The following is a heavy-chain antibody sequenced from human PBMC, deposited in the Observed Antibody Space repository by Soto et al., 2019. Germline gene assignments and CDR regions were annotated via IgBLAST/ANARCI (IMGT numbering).Heavy chain of an antibody. D-gene: IGHD3-3*01. CDR1: GFTFNSYA. J-gene: IGHJ3*02. Sequence: GGSLRLSGATSGFTFNSYAMHWVRKAPGKGLEWVAVISYDGSNKYYADSVKGRFTISRDNSKNTLYLQMNSLRAEDTAVYYCARGGVLRFLEWLPRDIAFDIWGQGTRVTVSS. V-gene: IGHV3-30-3*01. CDR2: ISYDGSNK. CDR3: ARGGVLRFLEWLPRDIAFDI.